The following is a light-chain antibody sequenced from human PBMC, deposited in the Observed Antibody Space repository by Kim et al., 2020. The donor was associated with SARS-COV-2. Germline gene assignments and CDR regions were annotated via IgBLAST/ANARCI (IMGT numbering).Light chain of an antibody. J-gene: IGLJ2*01. CDR3: QAWDSSTF. V-gene: IGLV3-1*01. CDR2: QDS. CDR1: KLGDKY. Sequence: VSVSPGQTASITCSGDKLGDKYACWYQQKPGKSPVLVIYQDSKRPSGIPERFSGSNSGNTATLTISGTQAMDEADYYCQAWDSSTFFGGGTQLTVL.